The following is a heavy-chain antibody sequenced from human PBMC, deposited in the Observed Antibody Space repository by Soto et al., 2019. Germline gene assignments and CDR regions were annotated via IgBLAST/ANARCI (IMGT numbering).Heavy chain of an antibody. V-gene: IGHV3-21*01. CDR2: ISAFSSPI. D-gene: IGHD2-2*02. Sequence: EAQLVESGGGLVKPGGSLRLSCVDSGFTFSSYSMNWVRQAPGKGLEWVSSISAFSSPIFYADSLKGRFTISRDNAKKSLYLQMSSRRAEDTAMYDGVRGGRGYTRDDVFDIWGQGTMVTVSS. CDR1: GFTFSSYS. CDR3: VRGGRGYTRDDVFDI. J-gene: IGHJ3*02.